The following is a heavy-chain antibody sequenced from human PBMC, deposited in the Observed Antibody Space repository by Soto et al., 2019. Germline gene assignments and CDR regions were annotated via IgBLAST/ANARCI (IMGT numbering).Heavy chain of an antibody. J-gene: IGHJ4*02. Sequence: LRLTCGASGWDTGDYTKPVVRQAPGKGLEWVSDISDSDGGTHYADSVKGRFTISRDNAKNTLYLQMDRLRVDDAAVYYCAKGRTFFDGWGQGTMVTFS. CDR1: GWDTGDYT. CDR2: ISDSDGGT. CDR3: AKGRTFFDG. V-gene: IGHV3-23*01.